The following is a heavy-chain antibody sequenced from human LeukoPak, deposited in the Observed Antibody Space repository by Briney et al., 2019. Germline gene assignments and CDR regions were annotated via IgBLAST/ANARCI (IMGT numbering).Heavy chain of an antibody. CDR1: GYTFTDYY. D-gene: IGHD1/OR15-1a*01. CDR2: INLIAGLT. CDR3: ARQQGIQYLNFDY. Sequence: GASVKVSCEASGYTFTDYYIHWLRQAPGEGPEWMGMINLIAGLTHLAPKFQGRVTMTRDTSTSTVYMDLTSLGSEDTAVYYCARQQGIQYLNFDYWGQGALVAVSS. J-gene: IGHJ4*02. V-gene: IGHV1-46*01.